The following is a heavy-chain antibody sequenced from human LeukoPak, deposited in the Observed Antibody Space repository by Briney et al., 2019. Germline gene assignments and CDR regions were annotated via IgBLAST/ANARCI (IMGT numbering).Heavy chain of an antibody. V-gene: IGHV4-31*03. J-gene: IGHJ4*02. CDR3: ARSALGSYGY. CDR2: IYYSGST. CDR1: GGSVSSGAYY. D-gene: IGHD1-26*01. Sequence: PSETLSLTCTVSGGSVSSGAYYWSWIRQHPGTGLEWIGYIYYSGSTYYNPSLKSRVTISVDTSKNQFSLKLSSVTAADTAVYYCARSALGSYGYWGQGTLVTVSS.